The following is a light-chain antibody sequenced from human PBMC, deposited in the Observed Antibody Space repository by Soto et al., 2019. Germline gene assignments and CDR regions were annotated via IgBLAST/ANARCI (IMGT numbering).Light chain of an antibody. CDR3: QQYYRTPYT. V-gene: IGKV4-1*01. CDR1: QSVLYSSNNKNY. CDR2: WAS. Sequence: DIVMTQSPDSLAVSLGERATINCKSSQSVLYSSNNKNYLAWYQLKPGQPPKLLIYWASTRESGVPDRFSGSGSGTDFTLTISRMQAEEVAVYCCQQYYRTPYTFGQGTKLEI. J-gene: IGKJ2*01.